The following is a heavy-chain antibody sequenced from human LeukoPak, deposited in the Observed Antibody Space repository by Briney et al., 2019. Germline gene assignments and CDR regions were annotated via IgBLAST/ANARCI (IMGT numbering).Heavy chain of an antibody. V-gene: IGHV3-23*01. Sequence: GGSLRLSCAASGFTFSSHAMNWVRQSPGKGLEWVSGISGSGGSTYYADSVKGRFTISRDNSKNTLYLQMNSLRAEDTAVYYCAKTPPRHVVGPAKKYQYYYYMDVWGKGTTVTVSS. CDR3: AKTPPRHVVGPAKKYQYYYYMDV. CDR1: GFTFSSHA. D-gene: IGHD2-2*01. CDR2: ISGSGGST. J-gene: IGHJ6*03.